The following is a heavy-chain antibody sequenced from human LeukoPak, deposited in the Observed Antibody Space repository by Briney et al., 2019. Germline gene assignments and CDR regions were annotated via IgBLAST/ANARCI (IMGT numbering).Heavy chain of an antibody. V-gene: IGHV4-61*02. Sequence: PSENLSRTCTVSGGSIRSGSYYWHSIRQPAGKGLERIGRIYTSGTTNYNPSLKSRVTISVDTSKNQFSLKLSSVTAADTAVYYCARTASGYYLFDYWGQGTLVTVSS. D-gene: IGHD3-22*01. CDR1: GGSIRSGSYY. J-gene: IGHJ4*02. CDR3: ARTASGYYLFDY. CDR2: IYTSGTT.